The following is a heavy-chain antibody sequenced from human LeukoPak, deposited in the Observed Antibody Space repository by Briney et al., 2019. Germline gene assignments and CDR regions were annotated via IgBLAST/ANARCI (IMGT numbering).Heavy chain of an antibody. V-gene: IGHV1-46*01. CDR2: INPSGGGT. CDR1: GYSFTNYY. D-gene: IGHD3-16*02. CDR3: ATDILYDYVWGSYRDY. Sequence: ASVKVSCKASGYSFTNYYMHWVRQAPGQGLECMGIINPSGGGTSYAQKFQGRVTMTSDMSTSTVYTELSSLRSEDTAVYYCATDILYDYVWGSYRDYWGQGTLVTVSS. J-gene: IGHJ4*02.